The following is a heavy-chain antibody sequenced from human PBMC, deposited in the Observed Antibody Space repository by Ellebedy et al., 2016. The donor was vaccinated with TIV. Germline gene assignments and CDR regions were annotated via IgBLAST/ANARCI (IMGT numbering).Heavy chain of an antibody. D-gene: IGHD3-10*01. CDR3: ARHGLAGIIMVRGVIKI. CDR1: GGSMSSNRYY. CDR2: IHYNGST. J-gene: IGHJ4*02. V-gene: IGHV4-39*01. Sequence: SETLSLTXTVSGGSMSSNRYYWGWIRQPPGKGLEWIGSIHYNGSTYYNPSLNSRVTIAKDTSKNQFSLKLTSVTAADTAVYYCARHGLAGIIMVRGVIKIWGQGTLVTVSS.